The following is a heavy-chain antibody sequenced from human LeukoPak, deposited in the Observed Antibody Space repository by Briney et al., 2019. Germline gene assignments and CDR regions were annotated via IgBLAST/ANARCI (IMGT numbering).Heavy chain of an antibody. D-gene: IGHD2-2*01. CDR1: GFTFSSYW. CDR3: ARAGEEILVVPGALYFDY. CDR2: IKQDGSEK. V-gene: IGHV3-7*05. J-gene: IGHJ4*02. Sequence: GGSLRLSCAVSGFTFSSYWMSWARQAPGKGLEWVAIIKQDGSEKYYADSVKGRFTISRDNAKKSLYLQMNSLRAEDTAVYYCARAGEEILVVPGALYFDYWGQGSLVTVTS.